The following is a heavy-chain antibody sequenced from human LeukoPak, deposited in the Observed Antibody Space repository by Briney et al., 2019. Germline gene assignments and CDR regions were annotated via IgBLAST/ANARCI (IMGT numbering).Heavy chain of an antibody. CDR2: IKEDGSET. Sequence: GGSLRLSCAASGFTFSSYWMSWVHQAPGKGLEWVANIKEDGSETHHVDSVKGRYIISRDNAKNSLYLQMDSLRAEDTAIYYCARARIVPTTTVYFDYWGQGTLVTVSS. V-gene: IGHV3-7*04. CDR1: GFTFSSYW. J-gene: IGHJ4*02. D-gene: IGHD1-26*01. CDR3: ARARIVPTTTVYFDY.